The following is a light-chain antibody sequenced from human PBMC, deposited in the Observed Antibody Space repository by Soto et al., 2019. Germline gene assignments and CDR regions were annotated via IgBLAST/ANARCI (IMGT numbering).Light chain of an antibody. CDR2: KAS. CDR3: QQYNSYSPT. V-gene: IGKV1-5*03. CDR1: QSISTW. J-gene: IGKJ1*01. Sequence: DIQMTQSPSTLSASVVDRVTITCRASQSISTWLAWYQQEPGEAPKLLIHKASSLQSGVPSRFSGSGSGTDFTLTISSLHPDDFATYYCQQYNSYSPTFGQGTKVDIK.